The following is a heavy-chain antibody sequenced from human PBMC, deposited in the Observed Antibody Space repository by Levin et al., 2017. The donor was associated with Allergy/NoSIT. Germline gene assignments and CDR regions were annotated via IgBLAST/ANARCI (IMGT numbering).Heavy chain of an antibody. CDR2: INHSGST. CDR1: GGSFSGYY. Sequence: PSETLSLTCAVYGGSFSGYYWSWIRQPPGKGLEWIGEINHSGSTNYNPSLKSRVTISVDTSKNQFSLKLSSVTAADTAVYYCAYSSGYYYHAFDIWGQGTMVTVSS. J-gene: IGHJ3*02. CDR3: AYSSGYYYHAFDI. D-gene: IGHD3-22*01. V-gene: IGHV4-34*01.